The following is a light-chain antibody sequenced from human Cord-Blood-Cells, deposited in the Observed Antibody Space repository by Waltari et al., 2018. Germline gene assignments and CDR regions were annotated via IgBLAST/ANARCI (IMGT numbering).Light chain of an antibody. Sequence: DIVMTQSPDSLAVSLGEGATINCKSSQSVLYSSNNKNYLAWYQQKPGQPPKLLIYWASTRESGVPDRFSGSGSGTDFTLTISSLQAGDVAVYYCQQYYSTPITFGQGTRLEIK. CDR1: QSVLYSSNNKNY. V-gene: IGKV4-1*01. J-gene: IGKJ5*01. CDR2: WAS. CDR3: QQYYSTPIT.